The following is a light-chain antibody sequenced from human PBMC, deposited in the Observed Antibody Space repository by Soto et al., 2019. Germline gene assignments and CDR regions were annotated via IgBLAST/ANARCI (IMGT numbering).Light chain of an antibody. CDR3: QQFGNGSSPGFT. Sequence: EIVLTQSPGTLSLSPGERATLSCRTSQSINNRYLAWYQQKPGQAPRLLIYGASSRATGIPDRFSGSGSGTDFTLTISRLEPEDFEVYYCQQFGNGSSPGFTFGPGTKVDMK. J-gene: IGKJ3*01. V-gene: IGKV3-20*01. CDR1: QSINNRY. CDR2: GAS.